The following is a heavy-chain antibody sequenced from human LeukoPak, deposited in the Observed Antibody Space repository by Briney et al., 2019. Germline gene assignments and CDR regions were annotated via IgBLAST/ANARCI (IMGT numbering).Heavy chain of an antibody. CDR1: GYTFTSYA. CDR3: ARESRKTASFDY. J-gene: IGHJ4*02. Sequence: GASVKVSCKASGYTFTSYAMNWVRQAPGQGLEWMGWINPNSGGTNYAQKFQDRVTMTRNTSISTAYMELSRLRSDDTAVYYCARESRKTASFDYWGQGTLVTVSS. V-gene: IGHV1-2*02. CDR2: INPNSGGT. D-gene: IGHD2-21*02.